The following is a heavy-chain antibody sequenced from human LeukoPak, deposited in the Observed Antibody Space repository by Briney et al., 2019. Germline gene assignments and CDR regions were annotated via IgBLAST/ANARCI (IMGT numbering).Heavy chain of an antibody. V-gene: IGHV3-23*01. CDR2: ISDSGGST. CDR3: AKGGGGSCYSATDH. J-gene: IGHJ4*02. CDR1: GFTVSNNY. Sequence: GGSLRLSCAASGFTVSNNYMSWVRQAPGKGLEWVSAISDSGGSTYYADSVKGRFTISRDSSKNTLCLQMNSLRPEDTAIYYCAKGGGGSCYSATDHRGQGTLVTVSS. D-gene: IGHD2-15*01.